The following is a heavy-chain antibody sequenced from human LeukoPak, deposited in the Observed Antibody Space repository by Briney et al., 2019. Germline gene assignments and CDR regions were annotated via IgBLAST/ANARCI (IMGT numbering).Heavy chain of an antibody. V-gene: IGHV4-31*03. CDR3: ARKAHGDWDY. CDR1: GGSTSSGGYY. Sequence: PSQTLSLTCTVSGGSTSSGGYYCSWIRQHPEKGLEWIGYIYDSGSTYYNPSLQSRVTMSVDTSKNQFSLKLTSVTAADTAVYYCARKAHGDWDYWGQGTLVTVSS. CDR2: IYDSGST. J-gene: IGHJ4*02. D-gene: IGHD4-17*01.